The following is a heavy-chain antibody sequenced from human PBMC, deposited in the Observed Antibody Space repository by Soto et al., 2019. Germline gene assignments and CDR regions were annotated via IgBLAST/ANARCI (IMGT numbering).Heavy chain of an antibody. CDR2: VSGSGGTT. Sequence: EVQLMESGGGLVQPGESLRLSCVVSGLSLSGYALSWVRQAPGKGLEWVSAVSGSGGTTYYADSVKGRFTISRDNSKNSLYLQMNGLRVEDTAKYFCAKYARRVGPTLNWLDAWGQGTQVTVTS. J-gene: IGHJ5*02. D-gene: IGHD1-26*01. CDR3: AKYARRVGPTLNWLDA. V-gene: IGHV3-23*01. CDR1: GLSLSGYA.